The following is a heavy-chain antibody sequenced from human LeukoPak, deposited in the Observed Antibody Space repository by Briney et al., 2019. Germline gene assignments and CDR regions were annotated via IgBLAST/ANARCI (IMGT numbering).Heavy chain of an antibody. CDR3: ARDDLDSSGYSAGTAGFDY. V-gene: IGHV4-59*12. CDR2: IYYSGST. J-gene: IGHJ4*02. CDR1: GGSISSYY. Sequence: PSETLSLTCTVSGGSISSYYWSWIRQPPGKGLEWIGYIYYSGSTNYNPSLKSRVTISVDTSKNQFSLKLSSVTAADTAVYYCARDDLDSSGYSAGTAGFDYWGQGTLVTVSS. D-gene: IGHD3-22*01.